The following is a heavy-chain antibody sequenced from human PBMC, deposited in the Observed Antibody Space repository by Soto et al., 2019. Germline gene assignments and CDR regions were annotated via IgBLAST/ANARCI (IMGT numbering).Heavy chain of an antibody. CDR1: GFTFSSYS. CDR3: AILGREGDYYYYMDV. J-gene: IGHJ6*03. D-gene: IGHD3-10*01. CDR2: ISSSSSYI. V-gene: IGHV3-21*01. Sequence: EVQLVESGGGLVKPGGSLRLSCAASGFTFSSYSMNWVRQAPGKGLEWVSSISSSSSYIYYADSVKGRFTISRDNAKNSLYLQMNSLRAEDTAVYYCAILGREGDYYYYMDVWGKGTTVTVSS.